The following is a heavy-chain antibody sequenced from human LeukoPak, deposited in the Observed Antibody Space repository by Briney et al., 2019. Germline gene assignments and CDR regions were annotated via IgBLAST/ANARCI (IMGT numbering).Heavy chain of an antibody. D-gene: IGHD1-26*01. Sequence: GGSLRLSCAASGFTFSSYAMSWVRQALGKGLEWVSAISGSGGSTYYADSVKGRFTISRDNSKNTLYLQMNSLRAEDSAVYYCAKETYSGSYSTFDYWGQGTLVTVSS. V-gene: IGHV3-23*01. CDR2: ISGSGGST. J-gene: IGHJ4*02. CDR1: GFTFSSYA. CDR3: AKETYSGSYSTFDY.